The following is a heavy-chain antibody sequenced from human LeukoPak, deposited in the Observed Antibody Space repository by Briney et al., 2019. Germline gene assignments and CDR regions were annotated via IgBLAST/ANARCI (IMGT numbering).Heavy chain of an antibody. CDR3: ARGSVTTTWY. D-gene: IGHD4-11*01. CDR2: IYYSGST. CDR1: GGSISSGDYY. V-gene: IGHV4-30-4*01. J-gene: IGHJ4*02. Sequence: SETLSLTSTVSGGSISSGDYYWSWIRQPPGKGLEWIGYIYYSGSTYYNPSLKSRVTISVDTSKNQFSLKLSSVTAADTAVYYCARGSVTTTWYWGQGTLVTVSS.